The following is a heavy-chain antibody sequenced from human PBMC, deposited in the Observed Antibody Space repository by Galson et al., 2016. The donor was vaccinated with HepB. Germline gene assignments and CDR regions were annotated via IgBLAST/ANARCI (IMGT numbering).Heavy chain of an antibody. Sequence: RLSCAASGFTFSSYGMHWVRPAPGKGLEWVAVIWYGGSDKDYADSVKGRFTVSRDNSKNTLYLEMNSLRPDDTAVYYCAREGVIYERSGALRDYYYGMDAWGQGTTVTVSS. CDR2: IWYGGSDK. V-gene: IGHV3-33*08. D-gene: IGHD3-3*01. CDR3: AREGVIYERSGALRDYYYGMDA. J-gene: IGHJ6*02. CDR1: GFTFSSYG.